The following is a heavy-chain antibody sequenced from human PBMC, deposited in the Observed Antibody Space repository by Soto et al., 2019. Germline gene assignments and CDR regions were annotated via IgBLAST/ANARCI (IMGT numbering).Heavy chain of an antibody. CDR1: GGSISSGGYY. Sequence: PSETLSLTCTVSGGSISSGGYYWSWIRQHPGKGLEWIGYIYYSGSTYYNPSLKSRVTISVDTSKNQFSLKLSSVTAADTAVYYCAKYQLLSSRFDPWGQGTLVTVSS. J-gene: IGHJ5*02. D-gene: IGHD2-2*01. V-gene: IGHV4-31*03. CDR3: AKYQLLSSRFDP. CDR2: IYYSGST.